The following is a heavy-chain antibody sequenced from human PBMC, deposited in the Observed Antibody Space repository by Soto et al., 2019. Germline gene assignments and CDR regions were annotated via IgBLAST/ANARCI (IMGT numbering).Heavy chain of an antibody. CDR1: GFTFSSYS. D-gene: IGHD4-17*01. CDR3: ARESKNNGDYDY. CDR2: ISSSSSYI. V-gene: IGHV3-21*01. J-gene: IGHJ4*02. Sequence: EVQLVESGGGLVKPGGSLRLSCEASGFTFSSYSMNWVRQAPGKGLEWVSSISSSSSYIYYADSVKGRFTISRDNAKNSLYLPMNSLRAEDTAVYYCARESKNNGDYDYWGQGTLVTVSS.